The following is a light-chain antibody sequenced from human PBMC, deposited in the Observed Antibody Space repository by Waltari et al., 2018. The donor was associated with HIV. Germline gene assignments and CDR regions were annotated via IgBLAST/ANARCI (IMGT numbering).Light chain of an antibody. CDR3: ASWDGSLNGWV. V-gene: IGLV1-44*01. CDR2: NNS. Sequence: QSVLTQPPSASGTPGQRVTISCSGGSSNIGRDTVNWYQHLPGTAPKLLSYNNSRRPAGVPGRCSGSKSGTSASLAISGLQCEDEADYYCASWDGSLNGWVFGGGTKLTVL. CDR1: SSNIGRDT. J-gene: IGLJ3*02.